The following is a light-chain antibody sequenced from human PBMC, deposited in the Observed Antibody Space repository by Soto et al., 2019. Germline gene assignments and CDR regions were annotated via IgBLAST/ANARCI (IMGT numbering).Light chain of an antibody. CDR3: QQYGNAPFT. CDR2: GAS. V-gene: IGKV3-20*01. Sequence: EIVLTQSPGTLSFSPGERATLTCRASQSVSSSYLAWLQQKPGQAPRLLIYGASSRATGIPDRFSGSGSGTDFPLTISRLEPEDFAVYYCQQYGNAPFTFGPGTKVDIK. CDR1: QSVSSSY. J-gene: IGKJ3*01.